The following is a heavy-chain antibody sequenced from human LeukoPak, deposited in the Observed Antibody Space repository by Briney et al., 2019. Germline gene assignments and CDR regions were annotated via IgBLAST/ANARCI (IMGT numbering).Heavy chain of an antibody. Sequence: SETLSLTCAVYGGSFSGYYWSWIRQPPGKGLEWIGEINHSGSTNYNPSLKSRVTISVDTSKNQFSLKLSSVTAADTAVYYCARDKYSSGWPYYYYGMDVWGQGTTVTVSS. J-gene: IGHJ6*02. CDR1: GGSFSGYY. D-gene: IGHD6-19*01. CDR3: ARDKYSSGWPYYYYGMDV. V-gene: IGHV4-34*01. CDR2: INHSGST.